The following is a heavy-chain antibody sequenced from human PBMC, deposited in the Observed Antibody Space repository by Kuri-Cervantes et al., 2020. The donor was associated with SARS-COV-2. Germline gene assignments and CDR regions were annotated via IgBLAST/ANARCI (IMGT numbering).Heavy chain of an antibody. CDR2: INPNSGGT. CDR3: ARGVTPNYSMDV. J-gene: IGHJ6*02. Sequence: ASVKVSCKASGYTFTGYYMHWVRQAPGQGLEWMGWINPNSGGTNYAQKFQGWVTMTRDTSISTAYMELSRLRSDDTAVYYCARGVTPNYSMDVWGQGTTVTVSS. CDR1: GYTFTGYY. D-gene: IGHD2-21*02. V-gene: IGHV1-2*04.